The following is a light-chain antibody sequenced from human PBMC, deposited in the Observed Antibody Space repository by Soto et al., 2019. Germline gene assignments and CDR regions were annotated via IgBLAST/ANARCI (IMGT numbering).Light chain of an antibody. CDR3: QVWDSDDYVV. CDR1: DIGFKS. Sequence: VVTQPPSVSVAPGQTARVTCGGSDIGFKSVHWYQQRPGQSPVVVVYDDNDRPSGIPDRFSGSNSGNTATLTIRRVEAGDEADYYCQVWDSDDYVVFGGGTKVTVL. J-gene: IGLJ2*01. CDR2: DDN. V-gene: IGLV3-21*02.